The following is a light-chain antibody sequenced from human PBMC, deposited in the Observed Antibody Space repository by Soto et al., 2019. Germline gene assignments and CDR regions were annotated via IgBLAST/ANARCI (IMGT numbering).Light chain of an antibody. CDR3: QQYTTSPFT. V-gene: IGKV3-20*01. CDR1: QSVGSGY. CDR2: GAS. J-gene: IGKJ3*01. Sequence: IVLTQSPGTLSLSPGERATLSCRASQSVGSGYLAWYQRKPGQAPRLLIYGASIRATGIPDRFTGSGSGTHFTLTISRLEPEDFALYYCQQYTTSPFTFGPGTKVDVK.